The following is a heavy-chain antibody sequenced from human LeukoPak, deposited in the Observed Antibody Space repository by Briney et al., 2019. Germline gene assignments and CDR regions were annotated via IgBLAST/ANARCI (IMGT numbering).Heavy chain of an antibody. Sequence: PSETLSLTCAVYGGSFSGYYWSWIRQPPGKGLEWIGEINHSGSTNYNPSLKSRVTISVDTSKNQFSLKLSSVTAADTAVYYCAREGDIVVVPAAMDAFDIWGQGTMVTVS. CDR1: GGSFSGYY. D-gene: IGHD2-2*01. J-gene: IGHJ3*02. CDR2: INHSGST. V-gene: IGHV4-34*01. CDR3: AREGDIVVVPAAMDAFDI.